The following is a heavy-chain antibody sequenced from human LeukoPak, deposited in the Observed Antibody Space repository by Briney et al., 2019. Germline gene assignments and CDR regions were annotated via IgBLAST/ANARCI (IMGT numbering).Heavy chain of an antibody. J-gene: IGHJ4*02. CDR2: ISGSGGST. Sequence: PGGSLRLSCAASGFTFSTYVMSWVRQAPGKGLEWVSAISGSGGSTDYADSVKGRFTISRDNSKNTLYLQMNSLRVEDTAVYYCAGSIAVAGTIDYWGQGTLVTVSS. V-gene: IGHV3-23*01. CDR1: GFTFSTYV. CDR3: AGSIAVAGTIDY. D-gene: IGHD6-19*01.